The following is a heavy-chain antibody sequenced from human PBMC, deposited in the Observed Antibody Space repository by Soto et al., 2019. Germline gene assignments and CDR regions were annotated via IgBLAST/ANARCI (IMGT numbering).Heavy chain of an antibody. CDR1: GYTFTDYA. D-gene: IGHD2-15*01. J-gene: IGHJ4*02. CDR2: INAGNGHL. Sequence: RASVEVSCKXSGYTFTDYAMNWVRQAPGQRPEWMGWINAGNGHLKYSQNFQGRVTITRGASASTAYMELRSLRSDDTAVYYCARSTPSFDYWGQGTLVTVSS. CDR3: ARSTPSFDY. V-gene: IGHV1-3*01.